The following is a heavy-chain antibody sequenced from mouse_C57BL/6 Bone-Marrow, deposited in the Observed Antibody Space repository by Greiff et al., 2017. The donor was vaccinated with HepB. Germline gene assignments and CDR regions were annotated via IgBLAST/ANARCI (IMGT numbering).Heavy chain of an antibody. CDR3: ARTVVALYHFDY. D-gene: IGHD1-1*01. J-gene: IGHJ2*01. CDR1: GYTFTSYW. CDR2: IHPNSGST. Sequence: QVQLQQPGAELVKPGASVKLSCKASGYTFTSYWMHWVQQGPGQGLEWIGMIHPNSGSTNYHEKFKSKATLTVDKSSSTAYMQLSSLTSEDSAVYYCARTVVALYHFDYWGQGTTITVSS. V-gene: IGHV1-64*01.